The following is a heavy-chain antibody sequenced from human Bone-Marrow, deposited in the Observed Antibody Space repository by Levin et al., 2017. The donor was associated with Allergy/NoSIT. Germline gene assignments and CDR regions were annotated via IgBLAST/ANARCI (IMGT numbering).Heavy chain of an antibody. CDR3: AKVSLYSSSWSFDY. V-gene: IGHV3-23*01. J-gene: IGHJ4*02. Sequence: GESLKISCAASGFTFSSYAMSWVRQAPGKGLEWVSAISGSGGSTYYADSVKGRFTISRDNSKNTLYLQMNSLRAEDTAVYYCAKVSLYSSSWSFDYWGQGTLVTVSS. CDR1: GFTFSSYA. D-gene: IGHD6-13*01. CDR2: ISGSGGST.